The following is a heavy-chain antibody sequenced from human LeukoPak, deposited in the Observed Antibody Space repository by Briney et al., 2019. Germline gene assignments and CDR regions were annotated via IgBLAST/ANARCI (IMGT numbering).Heavy chain of an antibody. CDR3: ARTEVHEWL. Sequence: PSDTLSLTCTFSGGFINIYYWSWIRHLPGKGLEWIQYLHFSGTTNYNPSLKSRVTMSIDTSKKYFSLRLGSVTAADTAVYYCARTEVHEWLWGQGTLVTVSS. J-gene: IGHJ4*02. D-gene: IGHD5-24*01. V-gene: IGHV4-59*07. CDR1: GGFINIYY. CDR2: LHFSGTT.